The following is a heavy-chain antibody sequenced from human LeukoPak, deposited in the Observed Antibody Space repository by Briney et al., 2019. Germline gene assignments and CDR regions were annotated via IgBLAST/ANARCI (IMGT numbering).Heavy chain of an antibody. Sequence: SETLSLTCTVSGGSISSYYWSWIRQPPGKGLEWIGYIYYSGSTNYNPSLKSRVTISVDTSKNQFSLKLSSVTAADTAVYYCARELDSSGYLGDAFDIWGQGTMVTVSS. D-gene: IGHD3-22*01. CDR1: GGSISSYY. V-gene: IGHV4-59*01. CDR3: ARELDSSGYLGDAFDI. J-gene: IGHJ3*02. CDR2: IYYSGST.